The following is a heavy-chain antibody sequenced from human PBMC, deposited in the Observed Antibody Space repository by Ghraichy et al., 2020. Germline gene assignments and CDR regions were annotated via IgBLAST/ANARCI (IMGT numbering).Heavy chain of an antibody. CDR3: ARLYPAAEVTPLYYYYGMDV. D-gene: IGHD2-8*01. CDR2: INHSGST. Sequence: SETLSLTCAVYGGSFSGYYWSWIRQPPGKGLEWIGEINHSGSTNYNPSLKSRVTISVDTSKNQFSLKLSSVTAADTAVYYCARLYPAAEVTPLYYYYGMDVWGQGTTVTVSS. CDR1: GGSFSGYY. V-gene: IGHV4-34*01. J-gene: IGHJ6*02.